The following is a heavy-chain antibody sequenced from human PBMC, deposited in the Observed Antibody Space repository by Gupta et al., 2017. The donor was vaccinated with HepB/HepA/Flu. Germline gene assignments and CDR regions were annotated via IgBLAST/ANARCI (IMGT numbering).Heavy chain of an antibody. CDR1: GGSIADSDYY. J-gene: IGHJ6*02. CDR3: AGQRRLDRGWYEANYYYIMDV. D-gene: IGHD6-19*01. V-gene: IGHV4-39*01. CDR2: TYYVANT. Sequence: QLRLQESGPGQVKPSEALSLTCTVSGGSIADSDYYWGWIRQPPGKGLEWIGTTYYVANTYSTPPPRGRFTISVDRSKNRFSLWLGAVTAADTVVYYCAGQRRLDRGWYEANYYYIMDVWGQGTRSPSP.